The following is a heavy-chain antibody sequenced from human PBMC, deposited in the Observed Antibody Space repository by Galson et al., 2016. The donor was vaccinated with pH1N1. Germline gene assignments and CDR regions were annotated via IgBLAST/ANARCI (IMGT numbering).Heavy chain of an antibody. CDR1: GFIFRNYA. CDR3: AKNGASIFGVITSPGHNYDVDV. V-gene: IGHV3-23*01. D-gene: IGHD3-3*01. Sequence: SLRLSCAASGFIFRNYAMSWVRQAPGKGLEWVSAISASGTITYYADSVKGRYIISRDNSGNTLYLQMNSLRAEDTAAYYCAKNGASIFGVITSPGHNYDVDVWGQGTVVTVTS. J-gene: IGHJ3*01. CDR2: ISASGTIT.